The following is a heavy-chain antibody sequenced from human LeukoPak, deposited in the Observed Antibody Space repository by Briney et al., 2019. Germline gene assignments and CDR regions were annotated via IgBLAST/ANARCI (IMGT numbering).Heavy chain of an antibody. J-gene: IGHJ4*02. CDR3: ARDMAGRSRPPFDY. Sequence: KPGGSLRLACAASGFTLSGYTLNWVRQAPGEGLEWVSSIDGSSRYIYYADSVRGRFTISRDNAKNSLHLQMNSLRVEDTGVYFCARDMAGRSRPPFDYWGQGTLVTVSS. CDR1: GFTLSGYT. D-gene: IGHD6-19*01. V-gene: IGHV3-21*01. CDR2: IDGSSRYI.